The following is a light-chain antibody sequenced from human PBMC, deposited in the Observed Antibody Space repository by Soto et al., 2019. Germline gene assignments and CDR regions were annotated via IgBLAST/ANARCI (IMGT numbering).Light chain of an antibody. V-gene: IGKV3-20*01. J-gene: IGKJ4*01. Sequence: EIVLTQSPATLSLSPGERATLSCRASQSVSSYLAWYQQKPGQAPRLLIYGVSSRATGVPDRFSGSGSGTDFTLTISSLEPEDFAVYHCQQYGSSPLTFGGGTKV. CDR1: QSVSSY. CDR3: QQYGSSPLT. CDR2: GVS.